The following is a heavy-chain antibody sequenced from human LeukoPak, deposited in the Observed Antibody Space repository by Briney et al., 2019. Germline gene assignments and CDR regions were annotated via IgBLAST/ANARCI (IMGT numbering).Heavy chain of an antibody. J-gene: IGHJ5*02. CDR3: ANKGLASRRPRGFDP. V-gene: IGHV4-34*08. CDR2: ITHSGST. Sequence: GSLRLSCAASGFTFSDYYMSWIRQPPGKGLEWIGEITHSGSTNYNPSLKSRVTISVDTSKNQFSLKLSSVTAADTAVYYCANKGLASRRPRGFDPWGQGTLVTVSS. D-gene: IGHD6-6*01. CDR1: GFTFSDYY.